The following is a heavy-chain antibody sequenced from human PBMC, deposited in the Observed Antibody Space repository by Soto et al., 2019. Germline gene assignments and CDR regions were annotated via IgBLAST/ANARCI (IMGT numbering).Heavy chain of an antibody. J-gene: IGHJ6*02. CDR1: GGSISSSSYY. CDR2: IYYSGST. V-gene: IGHV4-39*01. D-gene: IGHD3-10*01. Sequence: PSETLSLTCTVSGGSISSSSYYWGWIRQPPGKGLEWIGSIYYSGSTYYNPSLKRRVTISVDTSKTQFSLKLSSVTAADTAVHYCARHPPAFTIGRRGYYGMDVWGQGTTVTVSS. CDR3: ARHPPAFTIGRRGYYGMDV.